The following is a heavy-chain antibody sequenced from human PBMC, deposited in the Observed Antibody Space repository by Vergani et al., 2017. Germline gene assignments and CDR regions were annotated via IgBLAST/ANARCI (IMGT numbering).Heavy chain of an antibody. CDR2: ISWNSGSI. J-gene: IGHJ4*02. D-gene: IGHD4-17*01. CDR1: GFTFDDYA. V-gene: IGHV3-9*01. CDR3: AKADYGDYAFDY. Sequence: VQLVESGGGLVQPGRSLRLSCAASGFTFDDYAMHWVRQAPGKGLEWVSGISWNSGSIGYADSVKGRFTISRDNAKNSLYLQMNSLRAEDTALYYCAKADYGDYAFDYWGQGTLVTVSS.